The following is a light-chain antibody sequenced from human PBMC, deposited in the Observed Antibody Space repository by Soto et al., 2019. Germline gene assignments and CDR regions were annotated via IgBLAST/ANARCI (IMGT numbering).Light chain of an antibody. CDR3: QQLNSYPT. V-gene: IGKV1-9*01. CDR2: AAS. J-gene: IGKJ5*01. Sequence: DLQLTQSPSFLSASVGDRVTITCRASQGISSYLAWYQQKPGKAPKLLIYAASTLQSWVPSRFSDSGSGTDFTLTVGSVQSDDFATYFVQQLNSYPTVGQGTRLEIK. CDR1: QGISSY.